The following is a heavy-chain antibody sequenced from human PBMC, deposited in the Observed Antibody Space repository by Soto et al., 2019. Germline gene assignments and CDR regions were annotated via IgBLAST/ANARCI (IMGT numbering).Heavy chain of an antibody. V-gene: IGHV3-7*04. Sequence: EVQLVGSGGGLVQPGGSLRLSCVASGFTFRTYWMTWVRQAPGKGREWVANIKQDGSEKYYVDSVRGRFAISRDNAKDSLYLQMNSLRVEDTAVYYCARDGLYCTYANCRGDAYDVWDQGTMVTVSS. D-gene: IGHD2-8*01. CDR2: IKQDGSEK. CDR3: ARDGLYCTYANCRGDAYDV. CDR1: GFTFRTYW. J-gene: IGHJ3*01.